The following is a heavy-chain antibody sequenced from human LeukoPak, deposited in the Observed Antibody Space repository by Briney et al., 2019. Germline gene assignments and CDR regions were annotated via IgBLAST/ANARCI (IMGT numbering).Heavy chain of an antibody. CDR3: ARSPVNIAVAGTFDY. D-gene: IGHD6-19*01. CDR1: GGSISSYY. V-gene: IGHV4-59*01. J-gene: IGHJ4*02. Sequence: SETLSLTCTVSGGSISSYYWSWIRQPPGKGLEWIGYIYYSGSTNYNPSLKSRVTISVDTSKNQFSPKLSSVTAADTAVYYCARSPVNIAVAGTFDYWGQGTLVTVSS. CDR2: IYYSGST.